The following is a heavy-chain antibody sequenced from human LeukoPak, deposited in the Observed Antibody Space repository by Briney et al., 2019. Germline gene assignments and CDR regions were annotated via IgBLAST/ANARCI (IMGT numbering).Heavy chain of an antibody. CDR1: GFTFSSYG. V-gene: IGHV3-30*03. CDR3: ASGYSGSYYHFDY. Sequence: GGSLRLSCAASGFTFSSYGMHWVRQAPGKGLEWVAVISYDGSNKYYADSVKGRFTISRDNSKNTLYLQMNSLRAEDTAVYYCASGYSGSYYHFDYWGQGTLVTVSS. CDR2: ISYDGSNK. D-gene: IGHD1-26*01. J-gene: IGHJ4*02.